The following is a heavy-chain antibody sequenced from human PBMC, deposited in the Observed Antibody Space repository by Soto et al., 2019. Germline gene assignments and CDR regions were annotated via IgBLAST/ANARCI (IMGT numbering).Heavy chain of an antibody. J-gene: IGHJ4*02. CDR1: GSTFTSYY. CDR3: ASWRSSHWFDY. Sequence: AAVTVSCNASGSTFTSYYMHWVRQAPGQGPEWMGIFNPSGVSTTYAQKFQGQVTISVDKSISTTYLEWSSLKATDTAFYYCASWRSSHWFDYWGQGTLVSVSS. D-gene: IGHD2-2*01. V-gene: IGHV1-46*01. CDR2: FNPSGVST.